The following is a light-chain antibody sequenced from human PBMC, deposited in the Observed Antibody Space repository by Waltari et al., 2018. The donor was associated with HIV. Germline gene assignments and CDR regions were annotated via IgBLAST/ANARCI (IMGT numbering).Light chain of an antibody. Sequence: DIVMTQSPPSLPVTPGEPASISCRYMQSLLHSNGYIYLDWSLQKPGQSPQLLIYFGSNRASVVPDRFSGSGSGTDFTLKISRVEAEDVGVYYCMQALQTPRTFGQGTKVEIK. CDR3: MQALQTPRT. V-gene: IGKV2-28*01. CDR2: FGS. CDR1: QSLLHSNGYIY. J-gene: IGKJ1*01.